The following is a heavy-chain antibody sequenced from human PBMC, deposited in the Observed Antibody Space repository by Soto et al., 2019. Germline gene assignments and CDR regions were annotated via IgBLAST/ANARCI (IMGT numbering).Heavy chain of an antibody. Sequence: PSQTLSLTCAISGDSVSSNSAAWNWIRQSPSRGLEWLGRTYCRSKWYNDYAVSVKSRITINPDTSKNQFSLQLNSVTPEDTAVYYCARDTLPALGYCSSTSCYPVYGMDVWGQGTTVTVSS. D-gene: IGHD2-2*01. CDR3: ARDTLPALGYCSSTSCYPVYGMDV. V-gene: IGHV6-1*01. J-gene: IGHJ6*02. CDR1: GDSVSSNSAA. CDR2: TYCRSKWYN.